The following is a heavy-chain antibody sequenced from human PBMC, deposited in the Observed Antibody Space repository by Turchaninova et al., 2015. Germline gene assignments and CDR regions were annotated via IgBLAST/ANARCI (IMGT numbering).Heavy chain of an antibody. Sequence: GGGLGIPCAASGCSLRANAMGWGRQGPGEEAGWVSAISSRGGSTYDADSVKGRLTIYSDNSKNTLYLQMNSLRAEDTAVYYCAKRAMVRGVGITWFDPWGQGTLVTVSS. V-gene: IGHV3-23*01. J-gene: IGHJ5*02. CDR1: GCSLRANA. CDR3: AKRAMVRGVGITWFDP. CDR2: ISSRGGST. D-gene: IGHD3-10*01.